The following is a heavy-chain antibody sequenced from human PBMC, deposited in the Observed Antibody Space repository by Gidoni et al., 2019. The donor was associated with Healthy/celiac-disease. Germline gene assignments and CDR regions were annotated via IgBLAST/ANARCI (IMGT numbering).Heavy chain of an antibody. CDR1: GFTFSSYA. V-gene: IGHV3-30*01. D-gene: IGHD6-19*01. Sequence: QVQLVESGGGVVQPGRARRLACAASGFTFSSYAMHWVRQAPGKGLEWVAFISYEGSNKYYADSVKGRFTISRDNSKTTLFLQMNSLRPEDTAVYYCARAPYPRGLVLDYWGQGTLVTVSS. CDR2: ISYEGSNK. CDR3: ARAPYPRGLVLDY. J-gene: IGHJ4*02.